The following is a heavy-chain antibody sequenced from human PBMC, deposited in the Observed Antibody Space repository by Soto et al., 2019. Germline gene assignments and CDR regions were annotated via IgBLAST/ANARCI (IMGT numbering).Heavy chain of an antibody. J-gene: IGHJ4*02. V-gene: IGHV4-30-2*01. CDR3: ARGAVVNFDS. CDR2: IYHSGST. Sequence: SETLSLTCAVSGGSISSGGSSWTWILQPPGKGLEWIGYIYHSGSTYYNPSLKSRVTISLDRSKNQFSPRLSSVTAADTAVYYCARGAVVNFDSCGQGTLVTVSS. D-gene: IGHD3-22*01. CDR1: GGSISSGGSS.